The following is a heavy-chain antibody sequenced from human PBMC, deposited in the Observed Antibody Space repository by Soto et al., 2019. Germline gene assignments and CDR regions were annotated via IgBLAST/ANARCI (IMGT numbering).Heavy chain of an antibody. CDR1: GFTFSSYA. Sequence: QVSLVESGGGVVQPGRSLRLSCTASGFTFSSYALHWVRQAPGKGLEWVTVISYDGRHQYYADSGRGQFTISRDNLQNTVYLKMNSLITDDTAMYYCARGLRSSVGKGIKSGANHFDLWGRGTLLSVSS. CDR2: ISYDGRHQ. J-gene: IGHJ2*01. V-gene: IGHV3-30*01. D-gene: IGHD5-12*01. CDR3: ARGLRSSVGKGIKSGANHFDL.